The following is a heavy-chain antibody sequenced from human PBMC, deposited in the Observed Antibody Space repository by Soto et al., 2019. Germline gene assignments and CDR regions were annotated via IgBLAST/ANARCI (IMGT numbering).Heavy chain of an antibody. CDR3: ARHFGDCTNGVCNSEYYYYGMDV. CDR2: IDPSDSYT. D-gene: IGHD2-8*01. J-gene: IGHJ6*02. CDR1: GYSFTSYW. V-gene: IGHV5-10-1*01. Sequence: GESLKISCKGSGYSFTSYWISWVRQMPGKGLEWMGRIDPSDSYTNYSPSFQGHVTISADKSISTAYLQWSSLKASDTAMYYCARHFGDCTNGVCNSEYYYYGMDVWGQGTTVTVSS.